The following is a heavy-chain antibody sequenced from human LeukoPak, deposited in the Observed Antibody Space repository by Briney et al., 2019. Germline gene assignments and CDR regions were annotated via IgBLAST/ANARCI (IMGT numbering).Heavy chain of an antibody. CDR1: GGSFSGCY. CDR3: ARAGIATYYYYYGMDV. D-gene: IGHD2-21*01. CDR2: INHSGST. J-gene: IGHJ6*02. V-gene: IGHV4-34*01. Sequence: SETLSLTCAVYGGSFSGCYWSWIRQPPGKGLEWIGEINHSGSTNYNPSLKSRVTISVDTSKNQFSLKLSSVTAADTAVYYCARAGIATYYYYYGMDVWGQGTTVTVSS.